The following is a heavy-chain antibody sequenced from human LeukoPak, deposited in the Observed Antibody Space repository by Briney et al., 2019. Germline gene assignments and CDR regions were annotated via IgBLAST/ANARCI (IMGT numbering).Heavy chain of an antibody. CDR3: ARGQGTVTTH. Sequence: SETLSLTCAVSGGPFSGYYWTWIRQPPGKGLEWIGEINHSGSANYNPSLMSRVAISLDTSKNHFSLNLSSVTAADTAVYYCARGQGTVTTHWGQGTLVTVSS. J-gene: IGHJ4*02. CDR1: GGPFSGYY. CDR2: INHSGSA. D-gene: IGHD4-11*01. V-gene: IGHV4-34*01.